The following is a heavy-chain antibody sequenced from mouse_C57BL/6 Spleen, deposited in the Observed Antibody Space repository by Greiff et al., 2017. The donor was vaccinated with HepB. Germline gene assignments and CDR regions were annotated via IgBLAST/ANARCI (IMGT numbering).Heavy chain of an antibody. J-gene: IGHJ3*01. D-gene: IGHD2-2*01. CDR2: IYPGSGNT. CDR3: ARRGYDEAWFAY. V-gene: IGHV1-76*01. Sequence: VQLQQSGAELVRPGASVKLSCKASGYTFTDYYINWVKQRPGQGLEWIARIYPGSGNTYYNEKFKGKATLTAEKSSSTAYMQLSSLTSEDSAVYFCARRGYDEAWFAYWGQGTLVTVSA. CDR1: GYTFTDYY.